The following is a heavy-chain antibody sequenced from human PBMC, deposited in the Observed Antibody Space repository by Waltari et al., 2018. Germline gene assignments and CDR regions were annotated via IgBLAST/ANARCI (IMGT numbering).Heavy chain of an antibody. D-gene: IGHD1-26*01. CDR1: GYSISSGYD. J-gene: IGHJ4*02. Sequence: QVQLQESGPGLVKPSETLSLTCAVSGYSISSGYDWGWIRQPPGKGLEWIGSIYHSGSTYYNPSLKSRVTISVDTSKNQFSLKLSSVTAADTAVYYCASAEWDLLDYWGQGTLVTVSS. CDR2: IYHSGST. CDR3: ASAEWDLLDY. V-gene: IGHV4-38-2*01.